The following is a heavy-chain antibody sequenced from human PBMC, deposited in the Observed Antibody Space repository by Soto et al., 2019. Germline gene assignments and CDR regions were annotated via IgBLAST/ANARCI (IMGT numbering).Heavy chain of an antibody. V-gene: IGHV3-30-3*01. CDR3: EGSGGIDH. CDR1: GFTFSSYA. J-gene: IGHJ4*02. CDR2: ISYDGINK. D-gene: IGHD3-3*01. Sequence: PGGSLRLSCAASGFTFSSYAMHWVRQAPGKGLEWVAVISYDGINKYYADSVKGRFTISRDNAKNTGYLQMNSLRVEDTAVYYCEGSGGIDHWGEGTLVTVSS.